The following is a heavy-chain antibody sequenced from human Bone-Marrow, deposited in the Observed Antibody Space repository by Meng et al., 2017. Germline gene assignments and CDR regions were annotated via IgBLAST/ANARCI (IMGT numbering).Heavy chain of an antibody. CDR2: INHSGST. Sequence: QVQRQQWGEGLLKPSETLSLTCVVSGGSFSDYYWSWIRQPPGKGLEWIGEINHSGSTNYNPSLESRATISVDTSQNNLSLKLSSVTAADSAVYYCARGPTTMAHDFDYWGQGTLVTVSS. J-gene: IGHJ4*02. CDR1: GGSFSDYY. CDR3: ARGPTTMAHDFDY. V-gene: IGHV4-34*01. D-gene: IGHD4-11*01.